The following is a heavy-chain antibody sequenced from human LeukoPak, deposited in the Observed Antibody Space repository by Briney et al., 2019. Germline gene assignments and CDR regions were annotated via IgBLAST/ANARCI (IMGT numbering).Heavy chain of an antibody. D-gene: IGHD4-17*01. CDR3: ARTHYDYGDYEGFDY. J-gene: IGHJ4*02. CDR1: GYSISSGYY. Sequence: SETLSLTCAVSGYSISSGYYWGWIRQPPGKGLEWIGSIYHSGSTYYNPSLKSRVTISVDTSKNQFSLKLSSVTAADTAAYYCARTHYDYGDYEGFDYWGQGTLVTVSS. CDR2: IYHSGST. V-gene: IGHV4-38-2*01.